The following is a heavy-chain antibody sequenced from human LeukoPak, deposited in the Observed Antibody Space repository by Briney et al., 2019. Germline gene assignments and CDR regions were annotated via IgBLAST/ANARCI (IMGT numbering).Heavy chain of an antibody. CDR2: ISGSGGST. CDR1: GFTFSSYA. CDR3: WLLSFDY. J-gene: IGHJ4*02. Sequence: GGSLRLSCAASGFTFSSYAMSWVRQAPGQGLEWVSAISGSGGSTYYADSVKGRFTISRDNSKNTLYLQMNSLRAEDTAVYFDWLLSFDYWGQGTLVTVSS. V-gene: IGHV3-23*01. D-gene: IGHD3-9*01.